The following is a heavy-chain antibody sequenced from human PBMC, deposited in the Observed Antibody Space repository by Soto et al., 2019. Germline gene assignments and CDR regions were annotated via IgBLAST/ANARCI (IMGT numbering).Heavy chain of an antibody. CDR1: SGSISNYY. J-gene: IGHJ4*02. CDR3: ARGSLTIDY. Sequence: LTCTVSSGSISNYYWSWIRQPAGKGLEWIGRIYPTGLTNYNPSLKSRVTMSVDTSKNQFSLKLSSVTAADTAVYYCARGSLTIDYWGQGTLVTVSS. V-gene: IGHV4-4*07. CDR2: IYPTGLT.